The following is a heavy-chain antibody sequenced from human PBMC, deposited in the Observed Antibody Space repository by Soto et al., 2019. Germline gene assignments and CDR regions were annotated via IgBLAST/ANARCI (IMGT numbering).Heavy chain of an antibody. CDR3: ARGRSFSYDSTPPPMFDP. CDR1: GFTFSTFD. Sequence: GGSLRLSCAGSGFTFSTFDIHWVRQAPGKGLEWVSGIGTLSDTFYAASVQGRFTISRQNAKNSVYLQMNSLRAGDTSFYYCARGRSFSYDSTPPPMFDPWGQGTLVTVSS. D-gene: IGHD3-10*01. J-gene: IGHJ5*02. CDR2: IGTLSDT. V-gene: IGHV3-13*01.